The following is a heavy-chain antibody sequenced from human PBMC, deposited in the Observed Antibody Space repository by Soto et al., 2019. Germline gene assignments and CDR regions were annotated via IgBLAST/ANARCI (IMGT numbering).Heavy chain of an antibody. CDR3: ARDLNYGVCDY. Sequence: QVQLVQSGAEVKKPGASVKVSCKASGYTFTSYGISWVRQAPGQGLEWMGWISAHNGNTNNAQKLQGRVTMTTDTATSTAYIELRSLRSDDTAVYFCARDLNYGVCDYWGQGTLVTVSS. D-gene: IGHD2-8*01. J-gene: IGHJ4*02. CDR1: GYTFTSYG. CDR2: ISAHNGNT. V-gene: IGHV1-18*01.